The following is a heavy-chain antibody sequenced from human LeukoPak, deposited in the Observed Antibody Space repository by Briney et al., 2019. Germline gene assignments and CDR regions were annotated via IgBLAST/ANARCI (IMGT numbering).Heavy chain of an antibody. CDR3: AREPYCSSTSCAHDY. CDR2: INPNSGDT. D-gene: IGHD2-2*01. J-gene: IGHJ4*02. Sequence: ASVKVSCKASGYTFTGYYLHWVRQAPGQGLEWMGWINPNSGDTNYAQKFQGRVTTTRDTSISTAFMELSRLRSDDAAVYYCAREPYCSSTSCAHDYWGQGTLVTVSS. V-gene: IGHV1-2*02. CDR1: GYTFTGYY.